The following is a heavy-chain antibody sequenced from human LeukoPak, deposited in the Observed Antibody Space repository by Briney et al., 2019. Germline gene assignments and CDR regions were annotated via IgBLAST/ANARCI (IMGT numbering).Heavy chain of an antibody. D-gene: IGHD3-10*01. CDR3: ARRDYLDHFYYIDV. Sequence: TASETLSLTCTVSGYSISSGYYWGWIRQPPGKGLEWIGSIYHSGSTYYNPSLKSRVTISVDTSKNRFSLKLSSVTAADTAVYYCARRDYLDHFYYIDVWDKGNTVTVSS. CDR1: GYSISSGYY. J-gene: IGHJ6*03. V-gene: IGHV4-38-2*02. CDR2: IYHSGST.